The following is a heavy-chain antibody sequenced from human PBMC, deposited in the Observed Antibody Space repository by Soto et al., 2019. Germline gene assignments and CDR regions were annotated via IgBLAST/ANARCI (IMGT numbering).Heavy chain of an antibody. CDR2: ISGSGGST. D-gene: IGHD2-21*02. Sequence: EVQLLESGGGLVQPGGSLRLSCAASGFTFSSYAMSWVRQAPGKGLEWVSAISGSGGSTYYADSVKGRFTISRDNTKNTLYLQMNSLRAEYTAVYYCAKSSHIVVVTAIRVDAFDIWGQGTMVTVSS. CDR1: GFTFSSYA. J-gene: IGHJ3*02. CDR3: AKSSHIVVVTAIRVDAFDI. V-gene: IGHV3-23*01.